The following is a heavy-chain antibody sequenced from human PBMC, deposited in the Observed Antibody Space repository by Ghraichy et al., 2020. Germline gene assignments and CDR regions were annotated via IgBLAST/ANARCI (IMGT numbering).Heavy chain of an antibody. Sequence: ASVKVSCKASGYTFTSYILHWVRQAPGQGLEWMAYINAANGLTRHSQDFQGRLSITTDTSARTAYMELTSLRSEDTALYYCARGLTGWDLFQRWADPWGQGTLVTVSS. J-gene: IGHJ5*02. V-gene: IGHV1-3*03. CDR2: INAANGLT. CDR3: ARGLTGWDLFQRWADP. D-gene: IGHD1-26*01. CDR1: GYTFTSYI.